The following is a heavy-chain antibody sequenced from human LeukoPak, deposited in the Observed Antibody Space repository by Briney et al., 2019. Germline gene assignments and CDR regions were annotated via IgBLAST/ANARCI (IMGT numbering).Heavy chain of an antibody. CDR2: ISYDGSNK. D-gene: IGHD6-13*01. Sequence: PGGSLRLSCAASGFTFSSYAMHWVRRAPGKGLGWVAVISYDGSNKYYADSVKGRFTISRDNSKNTLYLQMNSLRAEDTAVYYCARDNREQQLVPPTFDYWGQGTLVTVSS. CDR1: GFTFSSYA. CDR3: ARDNREQQLVPPTFDY. J-gene: IGHJ4*02. V-gene: IGHV3-30-3*01.